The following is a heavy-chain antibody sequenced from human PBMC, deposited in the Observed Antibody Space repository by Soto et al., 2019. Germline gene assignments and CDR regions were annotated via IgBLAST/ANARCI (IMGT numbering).Heavy chain of an antibody. V-gene: IGHV3-7*04. Sequence: EVQLVESGGGLVQPGGSLRLSCAASGFTLSSYWMSWVRQAPGKGLEWVANIKQDGSEKYYVDSVKGRFTISRDNAKNSLYLQMNSLRAEDKALYYCARDYGSSYPPRHYGMDVWGQGTTVTVSS. CDR2: IKQDGSEK. CDR1: GFTLSSYW. CDR3: ARDYGSSYPPRHYGMDV. D-gene: IGHD6-13*01. J-gene: IGHJ6*02.